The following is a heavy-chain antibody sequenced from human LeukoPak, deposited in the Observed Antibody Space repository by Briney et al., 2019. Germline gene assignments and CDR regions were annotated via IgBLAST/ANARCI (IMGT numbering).Heavy chain of an antibody. Sequence: SETLSLTCAVYTGPFSGYYWAWIRQPPGGGLEWIGEITHNANTKYNPSLESRVIISVDTSKNQFSLKLNSVTAADTAVYYCARFPVLDTAMAWGQGTQVTVSS. CDR1: TGPFSGYY. CDR2: ITHNANT. CDR3: ARFPVLDTAMA. V-gene: IGHV4-34*01. D-gene: IGHD5-18*01. J-gene: IGHJ5*02.